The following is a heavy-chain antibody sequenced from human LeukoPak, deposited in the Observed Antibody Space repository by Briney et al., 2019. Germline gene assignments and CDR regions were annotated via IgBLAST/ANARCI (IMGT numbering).Heavy chain of an antibody. D-gene: IGHD1-26*01. V-gene: IGHV4-34*01. CDR1: GGSFSGCY. CDR3: ARSMGPTLGIATEERQPQRFDY. CDR2: ISHSGST. J-gene: IGHJ4*02. Sequence: PSETLSLTCAVYGGSFSGCYWSWIRQPPGKGLEWIGEISHSGSTNYNPSLKSRITISVDTSKNQFSLKMRSVTAADTAVYYCARSMGPTLGIATEERQPQRFDYWGQGTLVTVSS.